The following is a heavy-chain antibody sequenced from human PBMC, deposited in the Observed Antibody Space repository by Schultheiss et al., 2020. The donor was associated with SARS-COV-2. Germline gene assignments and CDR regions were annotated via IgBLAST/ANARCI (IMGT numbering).Heavy chain of an antibody. J-gene: IGHJ6*02. Sequence: GGSLRLSCAASGFTFRDYGMHWVRQAPGKGLEWVAAMWYDGSNEYHADSLKGRFAISRDNSKGTLYLHMNSLRADDTAVYYCARDVDSSAWNGMDVWGQGTTVTVSS. CDR1: GFTFRDYG. V-gene: IGHV3-33*01. D-gene: IGHD6-19*01. CDR3: ARDVDSSAWNGMDV. CDR2: MWYDGSNE.